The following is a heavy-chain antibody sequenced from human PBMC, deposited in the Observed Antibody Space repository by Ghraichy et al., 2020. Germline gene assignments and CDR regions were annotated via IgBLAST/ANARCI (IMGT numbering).Heavy chain of an antibody. CDR3: ARSCPFRGGSCLSDAFDI. CDR1: GGSISSYY. Sequence: SETLSLTCTVSGGSISSYYWSWIRQPPGKGLEWIGYIYYSGSTNYNPSLKSRVTISVDTSKNQFSLKLSPVTAADTAVYYCARSCPFRGGSCLSDAFDIWGQGTMVTVSS. J-gene: IGHJ3*02. D-gene: IGHD2-15*01. V-gene: IGHV4-59*08. CDR2: IYYSGST.